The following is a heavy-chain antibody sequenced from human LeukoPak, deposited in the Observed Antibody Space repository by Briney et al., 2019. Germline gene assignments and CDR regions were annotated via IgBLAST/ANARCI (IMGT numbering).Heavy chain of an antibody. CDR1: GFTFSSYG. CDR2: ISSSSNIM. J-gene: IGHJ4*02. CDR3: ARGAQWPY. D-gene: IGHD6-19*01. V-gene: IGHV3-48*01. Sequence: GGSLRLSCAASGFTFSSYGMNWVRQAPGKGLEWVSYISSSSNIMNYADSVKGRFTTSRDNAKNSLYLQMNSLKAEDTAVYHCARGAQWPYWGQGTLVTVSS.